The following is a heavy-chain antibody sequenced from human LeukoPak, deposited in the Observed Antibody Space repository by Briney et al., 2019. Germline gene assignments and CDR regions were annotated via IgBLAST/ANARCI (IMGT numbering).Heavy chain of an antibody. CDR2: ISAYNGNT. CDR3: ARVLRYCSGGNCYSGGLGYMDV. V-gene: IGHV1-18*01. CDR1: GYTFTIYG. D-gene: IGHD2-15*01. J-gene: IGHJ6*03. Sequence: GASVKVSCKASGYTFTIYGISWVRQAPGQGLKWMGWISAYNGNTHYAQKLQGRVTMTTDTSTSTAYMELRSLRSDDTAVYYCARVLRYCSGGNCYSGGLGYMDVWGKGTTVTISS.